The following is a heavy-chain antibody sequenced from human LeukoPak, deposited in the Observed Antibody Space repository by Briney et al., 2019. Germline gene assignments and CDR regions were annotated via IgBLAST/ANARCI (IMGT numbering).Heavy chain of an antibody. D-gene: IGHD4-23*01. V-gene: IGHV3-11*06. J-gene: IGHJ4*02. CDR2: ISSSSSYT. Sequence: GGSLRLSCAASGFTFSDYYMSWIRQAPGKGLEWVSYISSSSSYTNYADSVKGRFTISRDNAKNSLYLQMNSLRDEDTAVYYCARAGYGGNFRNFDYWGQGTLVTVSS. CDR1: GFTFSDYY. CDR3: ARAGYGGNFRNFDY.